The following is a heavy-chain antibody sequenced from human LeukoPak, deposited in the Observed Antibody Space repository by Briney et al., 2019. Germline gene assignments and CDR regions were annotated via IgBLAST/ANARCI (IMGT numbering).Heavy chain of an antibody. J-gene: IGHJ4*02. V-gene: IGHV3-48*04. CDR3: AKNKLPSSSWFDY. D-gene: IGHD6-13*01. CDR1: GFTFNSYS. CDR2: ISSESSAI. Sequence: GGSLRLSCAASGFTFNSYSMTWVRQAPGKGLEWVSYISSESSAIYYADSVKGRFTISRDNAKNLLYLQMNSLRAEDTAVYYCAKNKLPSSSWFDYWGQGTLVTVSS.